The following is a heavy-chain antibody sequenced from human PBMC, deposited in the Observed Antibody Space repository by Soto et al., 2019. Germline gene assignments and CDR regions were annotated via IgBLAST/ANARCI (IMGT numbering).Heavy chain of an antibody. D-gene: IGHD6-19*01. Sequence: SETLSLTCTVSGGSINDYYWTWVRQTPGKGLEWIGYVYNAGNTNYNPSLKSRVTILLDTSRNQFSLKLNSVTAADTAVYYCARALALWSTGYYYFDYWGLGTLVTVSS. CDR3: ARALALWSTGYYYFDY. CDR2: VYNAGNT. V-gene: IGHV4-59*01. J-gene: IGHJ4*02. CDR1: GGSINDYY.